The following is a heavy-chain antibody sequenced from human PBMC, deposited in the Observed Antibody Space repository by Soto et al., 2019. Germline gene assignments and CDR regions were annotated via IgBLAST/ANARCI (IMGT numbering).Heavy chain of an antibody. CDR1: GGSISSGGYY. D-gene: IGHD6-6*01. V-gene: IGHV4-31*03. J-gene: IGHJ4*02. CDR3: ASRYSSSGYFDY. CDR2: IYYSGST. Sequence: SETLSLTCTVSGGSISSGGYYWSWIRQHPGKGLKWIGYIYYSGSTYYNPSLKSRVTISVDTSKNQFSLRLSSVTAADTAVYYCASRYSSSGYFDYWGQGTLVTVSS.